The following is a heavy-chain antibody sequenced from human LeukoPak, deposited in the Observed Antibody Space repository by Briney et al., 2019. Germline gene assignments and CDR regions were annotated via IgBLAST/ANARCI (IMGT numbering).Heavy chain of an antibody. D-gene: IGHD1-26*01. J-gene: IGHJ4*02. CDR3: ARGSYYAPCYFDY. CDR2: ISSGSNTI. Sequence: GGSLRLSCAASGFTFSTYRMNWVRQAPGKGLEWLSYISSGSNTIFYADSVKGRFTISRDNAKNSLFLQVNSLRDEDTAVYYCARGSYYAPCYFDYWGQGTLVTVSS. CDR1: GFTFSTYR. V-gene: IGHV3-48*02.